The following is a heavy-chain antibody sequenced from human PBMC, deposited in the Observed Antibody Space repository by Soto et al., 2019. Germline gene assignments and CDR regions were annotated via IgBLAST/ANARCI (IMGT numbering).Heavy chain of an antibody. V-gene: IGHV3-23*01. J-gene: IGHJ4*02. CDR2: IGGSGGST. Sequence: SGGSLRLSCAASGFTFRSYGMTWVRQAPGKGLEWVAGIGGSGGSTFYADSVRGRFTISTDNSKNTLYLQVNSLRAEDTAIYYCAKRGSSSWYDYFDYWGQGTLVTVSS. CDR3: AKRGSSSWYDYFDY. CDR1: GFTFRSYG. D-gene: IGHD6-13*01.